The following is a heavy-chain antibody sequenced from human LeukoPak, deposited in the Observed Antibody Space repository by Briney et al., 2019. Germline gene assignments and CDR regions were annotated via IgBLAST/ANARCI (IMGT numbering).Heavy chain of an antibody. J-gene: IGHJ6*03. D-gene: IGHD3-10*01. CDR2: IYSSGST. CDR1: GGSISNYY. Sequence: PSETLSLTCTVSGGSISNYYWSWIRQPAGKGLEWIGRIYSSGSTDYNPSLKSRVTMSVDTSKNQFSLNLRSVTAADTAVYYCARDGRYYYGSGSPYYYYYYCMDVWGKGTTVTVSS. CDR3: ARDGRYYYGSGSPYYYYYYCMDV. V-gene: IGHV4-4*07.